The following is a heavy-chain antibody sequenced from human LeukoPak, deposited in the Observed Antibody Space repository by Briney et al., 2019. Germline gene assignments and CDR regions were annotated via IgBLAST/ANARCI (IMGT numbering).Heavy chain of an antibody. Sequence: KPSETLSLTCTVSGGSISSYYWSWIQQPPGKGLEWIGYIYYSGSTNYNPSLKSRVTMSVDTSKNQFSLKLSSVTAADTAVYYCARDGHEGEWLVWGQGTLVTVSS. V-gene: IGHV4-59*01. D-gene: IGHD3-3*01. CDR3: ARDGHEGEWLV. CDR2: IYYSGST. CDR1: GGSISSYY. J-gene: IGHJ4*02.